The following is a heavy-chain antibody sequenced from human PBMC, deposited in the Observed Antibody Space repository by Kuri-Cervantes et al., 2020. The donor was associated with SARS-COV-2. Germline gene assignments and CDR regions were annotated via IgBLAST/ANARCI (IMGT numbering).Heavy chain of an antibody. CDR1: GGSISSYY. V-gene: IGHV4-4*07. CDR2: IYTSGST. CDR3: ARGNGYYYFEWFDP. J-gene: IGHJ5*02. Sequence: ESLKISCTVSGGSISSYYWSWIRQPAGKGLEWIGRIYTSGSTNYNPSLKSLVTISVDTSKNQFSLKLSSVTAADTAVYYCARGNGYYYFEWFDPWGQGTLVTFSS. D-gene: IGHD3-22*01.